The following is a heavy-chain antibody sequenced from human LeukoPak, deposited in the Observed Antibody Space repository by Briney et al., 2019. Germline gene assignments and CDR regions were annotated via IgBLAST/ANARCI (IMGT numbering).Heavy chain of an antibody. CDR1: GYTFTSYD. CDR2: MNPNSGNT. CDR3: ARERWRRPNNHYYHRNYFDY. D-gene: IGHD5-24*01. Sequence: ASVKVSCKASGYTFTSYDINWVRQATGQGLEWMGWMNPNSGNTGYAQKFQGRVTITADKSTSTAYMELSSLRSEDTAVYYCARERWRRPNNHYYHRNYFDYWGQGTLVTVSS. V-gene: IGHV1-8*03. J-gene: IGHJ4*02.